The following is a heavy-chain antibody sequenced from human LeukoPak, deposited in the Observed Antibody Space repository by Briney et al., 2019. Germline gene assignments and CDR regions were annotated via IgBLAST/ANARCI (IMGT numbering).Heavy chain of an antibody. J-gene: IGHJ3*02. CDR1: GYTLTELS. D-gene: IGHD2-21*02. CDR3: ATPVVVTAKDAFDI. V-gene: IGHV1-24*01. CDR2: FDPEDGET. Sequence: SVKVSCKVSGYTLTELSMHWVRQAPGKGLEWMGGFDPEDGETIYAQKFQGRVTMTEDTSTDTAYMELSSLRSEDTAVYYCATPVVVTAKDAFDIWGQGTMVTVSS.